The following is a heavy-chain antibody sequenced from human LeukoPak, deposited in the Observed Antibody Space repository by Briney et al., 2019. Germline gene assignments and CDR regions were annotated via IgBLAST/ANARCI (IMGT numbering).Heavy chain of an antibody. V-gene: IGHV3-30*04. J-gene: IGHJ4*02. CDR3: ARDMPRVAFLEWLSSGFDC. D-gene: IGHD3-3*02. Sequence: PGRSLRLSCAASGFTFSSYAMHWVRQAPGKGLEWVVVIAYDGSNIYYTDSVKGRFTISRDNSKNTLYLQMNNLRAEDTAVYYCARDMPRVAFLEWLSSGFDCWGQGTLATVSS. CDR1: GFTFSSYA. CDR2: IAYDGSNI.